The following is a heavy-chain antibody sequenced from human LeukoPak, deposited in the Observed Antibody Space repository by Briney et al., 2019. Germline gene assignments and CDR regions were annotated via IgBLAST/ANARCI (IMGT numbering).Heavy chain of an antibody. D-gene: IGHD5-18*01. CDR2: IYSGGST. CDR3: ARGYPAMVSAPDY. J-gene: IGHJ4*02. CDR1: GFTVSSNY. Sequence: GGSLRLSCAASGFTVSSNYMSWVRQAPGKGLEWVSVIYSGGSTYYADSVKGRFTISRGNSKNTLYLQMNSLRAEDTAVYYCARGYPAMVSAPDYWGQGTLVTVSS. V-gene: IGHV3-53*01.